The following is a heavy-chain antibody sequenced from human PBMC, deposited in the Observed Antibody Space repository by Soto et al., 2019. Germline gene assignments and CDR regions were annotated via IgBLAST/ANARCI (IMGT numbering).Heavy chain of an antibody. CDR2: MNPNSGNT. CDR3: ARGQGIAVAGHYYYMDV. D-gene: IGHD6-19*01. J-gene: IGHJ6*03. CDR1: GYTFTSYD. Sequence: QVQLVQSGADVKKPGASVKVSCKASGYTFTSYDINWVRQATGQGLEWMGWMNPNSGNTGYAQKCQGRVTMTTNTSISTAYMELSSLRSEDTAVYYCARGQGIAVAGHYYYMDVWGKGTTVTVSS. V-gene: IGHV1-8*01.